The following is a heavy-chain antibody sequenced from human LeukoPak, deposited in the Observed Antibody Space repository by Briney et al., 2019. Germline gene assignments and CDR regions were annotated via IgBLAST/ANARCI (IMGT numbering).Heavy chain of an antibody. CDR2: ISGSGGST. D-gene: IGHD3-22*01. Sequence: GGSLRLSCAASGFTFSSYAMSWVRQAPGKGLEWVSPISGSGGSTYYADSVKGRFTISRDNSKNTLYLQMNSLRAEDTAVYYCAKDSMIVVVYYFDYWGQGTLVTVSS. V-gene: IGHV3-23*01. CDR3: AKDSMIVVVYYFDY. J-gene: IGHJ4*02. CDR1: GFTFSSYA.